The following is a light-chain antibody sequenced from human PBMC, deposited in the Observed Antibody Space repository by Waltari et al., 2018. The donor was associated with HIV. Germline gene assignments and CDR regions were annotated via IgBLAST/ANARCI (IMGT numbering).Light chain of an antibody. CDR3: QSTDSTASSYV. CDR2: KDH. J-gene: IGLJ1*01. Sequence: SYELTQPPSVSVSPGQTARIPCSGDALSHQYVYWYQQRPGQAPVLVIYKDHKRPSGIPERFSGSRSVTTVTLIINGVQAEDEADYFCQSTDSTASSYVFGSGTEVFVL. V-gene: IGLV3-25*03. CDR1: ALSHQY.